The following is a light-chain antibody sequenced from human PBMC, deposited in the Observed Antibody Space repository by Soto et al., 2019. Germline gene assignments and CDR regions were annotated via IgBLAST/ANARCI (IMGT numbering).Light chain of an antibody. Sequence: EIVLTQSPGTLSLSPGERATLSCRASQSVSSSYLAWYQQKPGQAPRLLIYGASSRATGIPDRFSGSGSGTDFTLTISSLEPEDFAVYYCQQRSNWPSFTFGPGTKVDI. CDR2: GAS. CDR1: QSVSSSY. CDR3: QQRSNWPSFT. J-gene: IGKJ3*01. V-gene: IGKV3D-20*02.